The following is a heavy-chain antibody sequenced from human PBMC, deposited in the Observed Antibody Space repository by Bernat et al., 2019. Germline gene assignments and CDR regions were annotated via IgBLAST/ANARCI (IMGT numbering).Heavy chain of an antibody. Sequence: QVQLVESGGDVVQPGRSLRLSCAASGFTFSSYAMHWVRQAPGKGLEWVAVISYDGSNKYYADSVKGRFTISRDNSKNTLYLQMNSLRAEDTAVYYCAREGRDLDTAMGYYFDYWGQGTLVTVSS. V-gene: IGHV3-30*01. CDR1: GFTFSSYA. CDR3: AREGRDLDTAMGYYFDY. CDR2: ISYDGSNK. D-gene: IGHD5-18*01. J-gene: IGHJ4*02.